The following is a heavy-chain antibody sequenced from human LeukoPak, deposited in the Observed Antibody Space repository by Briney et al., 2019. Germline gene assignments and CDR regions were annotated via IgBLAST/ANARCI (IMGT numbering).Heavy chain of an antibody. J-gene: IGHJ4*02. D-gene: IGHD3-10*01. CDR3: TTDTFGARDS. Sequence: GGSLRLSCAASGYTFSRYWMHWVRQGPGKGLVWVSRINEDGSSTSYAESVRGRFTVSRDNAKNTLYLQMNSLRAEDAAVYCCTTDTFGARDSWGQGTLVTVSS. CDR2: INEDGSST. CDR1: GYTFSRYW. V-gene: IGHV3-74*01.